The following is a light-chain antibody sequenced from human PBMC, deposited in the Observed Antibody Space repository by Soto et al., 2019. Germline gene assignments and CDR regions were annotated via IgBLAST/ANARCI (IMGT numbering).Light chain of an antibody. CDR2: DAS. CDR1: QDISNY. Sequence: DIQMTQSPSSLSASVGDRVTITCQASQDISNYLNWYQQKPGKAPKFLIYDASNLETGVPSRFSGSGSGTEFTFPISSLQPEDVGTYYCQQYNNLPLTFGGGTKVEIK. J-gene: IGKJ4*01. V-gene: IGKV1-33*01. CDR3: QQYNNLPLT.